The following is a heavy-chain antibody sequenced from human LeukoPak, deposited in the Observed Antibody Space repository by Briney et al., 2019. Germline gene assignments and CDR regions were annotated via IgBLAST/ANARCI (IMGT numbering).Heavy chain of an antibody. V-gene: IGHV3-23*01. CDR2: ISGSGGST. CDR1: GFTFSNYD. CDR3: AKDHYYDSSGYYYFDY. Sequence: PGGSLRLSCAASGFTFSNYDMSWVRQAPGKGLEWVSAISGSGGSTYYADSVKGRFTISRDNSKNTLYLQMNSLRAEDTAVCYCAKDHYYDSSGYYYFDYWGQGTLVTVSS. D-gene: IGHD3-22*01. J-gene: IGHJ4*02.